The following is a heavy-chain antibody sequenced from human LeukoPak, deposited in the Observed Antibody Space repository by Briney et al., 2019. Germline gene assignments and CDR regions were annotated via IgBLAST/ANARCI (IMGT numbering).Heavy chain of an antibody. CDR2: IYTSGST. CDR1: GGSISSSSYY. CDR3: ARDRENYGDYEWFDP. Sequence: SETLSLTCTVSGGSISSSSYYWSWIRQPAGKGLEWIGRIYTSGSTNYNPSLKSRVTMSVDTSKNQFSLKLSSVTAADTAVYYCARDRENYGDYEWFDPWGQGTLVTVSS. D-gene: IGHD4-17*01. J-gene: IGHJ5*02. V-gene: IGHV4-61*02.